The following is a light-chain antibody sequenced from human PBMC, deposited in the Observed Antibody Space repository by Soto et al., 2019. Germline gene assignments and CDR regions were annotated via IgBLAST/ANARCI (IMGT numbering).Light chain of an antibody. V-gene: IGLV2-14*01. CDR2: EVS. CDR3: SSYTSSSTVV. J-gene: IGLJ2*01. CDR1: SSDVGGYNY. Sequence: QSALTQPASVSGSPGRSITISCTGTSSDVGGYNYVSWYQQHPGKAPKLMIYEVSNWPSGVSNRFSGSKSGNTASLTISGLQAEDEADYYCSSYTSSSTVVFGGGTKLTVL.